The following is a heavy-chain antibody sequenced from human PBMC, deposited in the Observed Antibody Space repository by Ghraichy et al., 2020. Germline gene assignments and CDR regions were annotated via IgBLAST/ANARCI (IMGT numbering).Heavy chain of an antibody. CDR2: IWYDGSNK. CDR1: AFTFSSYG. J-gene: IGHJ6*02. V-gene: IGHV3-33*01. Sequence: GGSLRLSCAASAFTFSSYGMHWVRQAPGKGLEWVAVIWYDGSNKYYADSVKGRFTISRDNSKNTLYLQMNSLRAEDTAVYYCAREPQLEPNYYYYGMDVWGQGTTVTVSS. D-gene: IGHD6-13*01. CDR3: AREPQLEPNYYYYGMDV.